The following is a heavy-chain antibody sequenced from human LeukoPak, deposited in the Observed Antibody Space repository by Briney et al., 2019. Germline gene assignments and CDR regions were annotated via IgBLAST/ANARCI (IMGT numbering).Heavy chain of an antibody. CDR2: IKQDGSEK. D-gene: IGHD3-9*01. Sequence: GGSLRLSCAASGFTFSSYWMSWVRQAPGKGLEWVANIKQDGSEKYYVDSVKGRFTISRDNAKNSLYLQMNSLRAEDTAVYYCAKPGGTGYFGWSFDYWGQGTLVTVSS. J-gene: IGHJ4*02. V-gene: IGHV3-7*01. CDR3: AKPGGTGYFGWSFDY. CDR1: GFTFSSYW.